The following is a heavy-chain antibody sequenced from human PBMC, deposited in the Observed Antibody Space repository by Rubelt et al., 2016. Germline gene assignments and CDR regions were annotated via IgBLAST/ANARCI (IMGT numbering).Heavy chain of an antibody. J-gene: IGHJ4*02. CDR1: GGSISSYY. Sequence: QVQLQESGPGLVKPSETLSLTCTVSGGSISSYYWSWIRQPPGKGLEWIGYIYYSGSTHYNPSLKSGVTISVDTSKNQFSLKLSSVTAADTAVYYCARGHIEIQLWLPLNFDYWGQGTLVTVSS. V-gene: IGHV4-59*01. D-gene: IGHD5-18*01. CDR3: ARGHIEIQLWLPLNFDY. CDR2: IYYSGST.